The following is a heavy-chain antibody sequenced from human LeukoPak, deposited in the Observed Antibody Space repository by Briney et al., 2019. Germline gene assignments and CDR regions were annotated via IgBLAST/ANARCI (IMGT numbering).Heavy chain of an antibody. Sequence: PSETLSLTSAVYGGSFSGYYWSWIRQPPGKGLEWIGEINHSGSTNYNPSLKSRVTISVDTSKNQFSLKLSSVTAADTAVYYCARGRYYGSGSVYWGQGTLVTVSS. CDR2: INHSGST. CDR3: ARGRYYGSGSVY. J-gene: IGHJ4*02. CDR1: GGSFSGYY. V-gene: IGHV4-34*01. D-gene: IGHD3-10*01.